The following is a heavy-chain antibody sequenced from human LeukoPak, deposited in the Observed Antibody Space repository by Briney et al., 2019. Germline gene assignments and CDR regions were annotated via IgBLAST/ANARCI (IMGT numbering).Heavy chain of an antibody. V-gene: IGHV3-21*01. D-gene: IGHD2-21*02. CDR2: ISSRSDYI. Sequence: GGSLRLSCAASGFTFDGYTMNWVRQAPGKGLEWVASISSRSDYIYYADSVRGRFTVSRENAKDSLSLQMNTLRAEDTATYYCARAEASVTAFDFWGQGSLVTVSS. CDR3: ARAEASVTAFDF. J-gene: IGHJ4*02. CDR1: GFTFDGYT.